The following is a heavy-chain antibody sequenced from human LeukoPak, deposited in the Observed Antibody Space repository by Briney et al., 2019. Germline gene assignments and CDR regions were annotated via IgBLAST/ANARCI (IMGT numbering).Heavy chain of an antibody. CDR2: IYHSGST. Sequence: SETLSLTCTVSGGSISSSSYYWGWIRQPPGKGLEWIGSIYHSGSTYYNPSLKSRVTIAVETSKNQFSLKLSSVTAADTAVYYCARGLASGYPPIPFDYWGQGTPVTVSS. V-gene: IGHV4-39*07. J-gene: IGHJ4*02. D-gene: IGHD3-3*01. CDR1: GGSISSSSYY. CDR3: ARGLASGYPPIPFDY.